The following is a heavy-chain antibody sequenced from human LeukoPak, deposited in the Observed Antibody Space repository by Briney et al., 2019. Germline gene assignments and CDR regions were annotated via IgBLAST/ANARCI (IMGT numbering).Heavy chain of an antibody. Sequence: GGSLRLSCAASGFIFSNFWMSWVRQAPGKGLELVANIKQDSTEKYYVDSVKGRFIISRDNAKNSLYLQMNSLRAEDTAVYYCARDQSPGGLPLDYWGQGTLVTVSS. D-gene: IGHD1-26*01. J-gene: IGHJ4*02. CDR2: IKQDSTEK. CDR1: GFIFSNFW. CDR3: ARDQSPGGLPLDY. V-gene: IGHV3-7*01.